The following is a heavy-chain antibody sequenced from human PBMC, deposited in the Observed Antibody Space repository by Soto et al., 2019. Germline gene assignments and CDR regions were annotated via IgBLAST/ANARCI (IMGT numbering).Heavy chain of an antibody. CDR2: ISYDGRNE. V-gene: IGHV3-30*04. J-gene: IGHJ5*02. D-gene: IGHD1-26*01. CDR3: ATPPEGRWDTWVHT. Sequence: QVQLVESGGGVVQPGRSLRLSCAASGFKFSVYAINWVRQAPGKGLDWVAVISYDGRNEYYADSVKGRFTVSRDDSKNMAYPQMNSLRPDDTAFYYGATPPEGRWDTWVHTWGQGTRVNVSS. CDR1: GFKFSVYA.